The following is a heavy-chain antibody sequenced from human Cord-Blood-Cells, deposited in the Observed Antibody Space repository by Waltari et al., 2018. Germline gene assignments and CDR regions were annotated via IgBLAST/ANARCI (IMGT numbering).Heavy chain of an antibody. J-gene: IGHJ2*01. CDR2: MKSKTDGGTT. V-gene: IGHV3-15*01. Sequence: EVQLVESGGGLVKPGGSLRLSCAASGFTFSNAWMSWFRQAPGKGLEWVGRMKSKTDGGTTDYAAPGEGRFTISRDDSKNTLYLQMNSRKAEDTAVYYCTTRTRYFELWGRGTLVTVSS. CDR3: TTRTRYFEL. CDR1: GFTFSNAW.